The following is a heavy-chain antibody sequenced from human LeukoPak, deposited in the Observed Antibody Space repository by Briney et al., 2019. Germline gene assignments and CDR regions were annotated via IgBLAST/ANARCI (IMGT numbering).Heavy chain of an antibody. D-gene: IGHD3-22*01. V-gene: IGHV1-8*01. Sequence: ASVKVSCKASGYTFTSYDINWVRQATGQGLEWMGWMNSNSGNTGYAQKFQGRVTMTRNTSISTAYMELSSLRSEDTAVYYCARGTPYYYDSSGYYYYYGMDVWGQGTTVTVSS. CDR2: MNSNSGNT. CDR1: GYTFTSYD. J-gene: IGHJ6*02. CDR3: ARGTPYYYDSSGYYYYYGMDV.